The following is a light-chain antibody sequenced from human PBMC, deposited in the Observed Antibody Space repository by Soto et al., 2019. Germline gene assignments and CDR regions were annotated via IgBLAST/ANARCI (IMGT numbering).Light chain of an antibody. CDR2: GAS. V-gene: IGKV3-20*01. Sequence: EIVLTQSPGTLSLSPGERATLSCRASQSVSSSLAWYQQKPVQAPRLLIHGASSRATGIPDRFSGSGSGTDFTLTSSRLEPEDFAVYYCQQYGSSPPLTFGGGTKVEIK. J-gene: IGKJ4*01. CDR1: QSVSSS. CDR3: QQYGSSPPLT.